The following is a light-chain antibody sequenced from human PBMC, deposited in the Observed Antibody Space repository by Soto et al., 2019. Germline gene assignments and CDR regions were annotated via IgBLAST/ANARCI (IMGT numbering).Light chain of an antibody. CDR3: QHFGSSRGT. Sequence: EIVLTQSPATLSSFPGDRVTLSCRASQYINTRLAWYQHRPGQAPRLLIYQTSIRAAGIPDRFSGSGSGTDFTLTISRLEPEDFAVYYCQHFGSSRGTFGQGTKVDIK. V-gene: IGKV3-20*01. CDR2: QTS. CDR1: QYINTR. J-gene: IGKJ1*01.